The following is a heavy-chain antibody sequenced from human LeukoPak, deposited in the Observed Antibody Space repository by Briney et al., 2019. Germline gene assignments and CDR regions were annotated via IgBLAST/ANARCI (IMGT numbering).Heavy chain of an antibody. Sequence: GGSLRLPCAASGFTFSSYSMNWVRQAPGKGLEWVSSISSSSSYIYYADSVKGRFTISRDNAKNSLYLQMNSLRAEDTAVYYCARRVPADAYFDYWGQGTLVTVSS. CDR3: ARRVPADAYFDY. CDR1: GFTFSSYS. CDR2: ISSSSSYI. J-gene: IGHJ4*02. V-gene: IGHV3-21*01. D-gene: IGHD2-2*01.